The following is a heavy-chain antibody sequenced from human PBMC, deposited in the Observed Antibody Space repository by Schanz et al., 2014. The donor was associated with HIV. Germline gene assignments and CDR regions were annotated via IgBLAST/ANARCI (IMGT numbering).Heavy chain of an antibody. CDR1: GFTFTSYA. CDR3: ASFPHLLAPFSV. J-gene: IGHJ6*02. CDR2: IGGGGSPT. D-gene: IGHD2-2*01. V-gene: IGHV3-48*02. Sequence: EVQVVESGGGLVEPGGSLRLACVVSGFTFTSYAMNWVRQAPGKGLEWIAYIGGGGSPTYYADSVRGRFTISRDNAKDSLHLQMNSLRDEDTAVYYCASFPHLLAPFSVWGQGTTVAVSS.